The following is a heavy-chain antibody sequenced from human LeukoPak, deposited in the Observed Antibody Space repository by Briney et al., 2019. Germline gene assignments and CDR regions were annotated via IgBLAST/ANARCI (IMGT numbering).Heavy chain of an antibody. CDR1: GFTFSSYE. D-gene: IGHD3-10*01. J-gene: IGHJ4*02. Sequence: PGGSLRLSCAASGFTFSSYEMNWVRQAPGKGLEWVSYISSSGSTIYYADSVKGRFTISRDNAKNSLYLQMNSLRAEDTAVYYSATYYYGSGSDYWGQGTLVTVSS. V-gene: IGHV3-48*03. CDR2: ISSSGSTI. CDR3: ATYYYGSGSDY.